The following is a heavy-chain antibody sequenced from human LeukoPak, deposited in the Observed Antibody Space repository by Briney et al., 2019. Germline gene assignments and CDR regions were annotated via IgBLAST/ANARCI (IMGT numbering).Heavy chain of an antibody. CDR3: ASLYCSGGSCYDGKVY. J-gene: IGHJ4*02. Sequence: SETLSLTCAVSGYSISSGYYRGWIRQPPGKGLEWIGSICHSGSTYYNPSLKSRVTISVDTSKNQFSLKLSSVTAADTAVYYCASLYCSGGSCYDGKVYWGQGTLVTVSS. V-gene: IGHV4-38-2*01. CDR2: ICHSGST. D-gene: IGHD2-15*01. CDR1: GYSISSGYY.